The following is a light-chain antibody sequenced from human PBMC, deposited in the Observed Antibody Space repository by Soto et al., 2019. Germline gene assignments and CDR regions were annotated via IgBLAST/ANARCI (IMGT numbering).Light chain of an antibody. J-gene: IGKJ3*01. CDR3: HQRSNWVFS. Sequence: EIVLTQSPATLSLSPGERATLSCRASQSVGTYLAWYQQKPGQAPRLLISDASNRATGIPARFSGSGSGTDFTLTISSLEPEDFAVYYCHQRSNWVFSFGPGTKVDMK. CDR2: DAS. CDR1: QSVGTY. V-gene: IGKV3-11*01.